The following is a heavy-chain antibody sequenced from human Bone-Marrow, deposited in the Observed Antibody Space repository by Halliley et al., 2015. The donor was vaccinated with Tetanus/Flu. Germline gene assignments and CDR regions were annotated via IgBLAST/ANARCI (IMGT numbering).Heavy chain of an antibody. J-gene: IGHJ4*02. V-gene: IGHV1-46*01. D-gene: IGHD2-21*01. CDR2: ISPRGDGR. Sequence: GWVGAISPRGDGRDFAQPFQGRVPLTRDRSTGTVYMELGGLRSDDTAVYYCAGELVSTSYFDYWGQGTLVTVPS. CDR3: AGELVSTSYFDY.